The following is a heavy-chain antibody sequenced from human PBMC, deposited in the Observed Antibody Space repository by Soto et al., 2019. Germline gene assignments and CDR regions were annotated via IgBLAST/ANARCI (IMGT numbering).Heavy chain of an antibody. CDR3: AKGIGQIDY. Sequence: GGSLRLSCAASGFTFSSYTMNWVRQAPGKGLEWVSAVSGSGGSTTYADSVKGRFTISRDNSKNTLYLQMNSLRAEDTAVYYCAKGIGQIDYWGQGTLVTVSS. V-gene: IGHV3-23*01. CDR1: GFTFSSYT. CDR2: VSGSGGST. D-gene: IGHD3-10*01. J-gene: IGHJ4*02.